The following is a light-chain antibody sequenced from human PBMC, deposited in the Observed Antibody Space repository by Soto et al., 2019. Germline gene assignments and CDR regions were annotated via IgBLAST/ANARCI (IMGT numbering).Light chain of an antibody. J-gene: IGLJ3*02. V-gene: IGLV3-21*02. CDR2: DDS. Sequence: SYELTQAPSMSVAPGQTATITCGGNDIEGRVVHWYQQEPGQAPVLVVFDDSVRPSGIPERFSGSKSGTSATLGITGLQTGDEADYYCATWDSSLSGGVFGGGTKVTVL. CDR1: DIEGRV. CDR3: ATWDSSLSGGV.